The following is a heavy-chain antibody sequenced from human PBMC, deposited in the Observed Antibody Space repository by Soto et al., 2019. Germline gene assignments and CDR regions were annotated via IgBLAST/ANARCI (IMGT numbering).Heavy chain of an antibody. J-gene: IGHJ3*02. CDR2: INNDGSGT. Sequence: EAQLVESGGGLVQPGGSLRLSCAASGFTFNTYWMHWVRQDPGKGLVWVSRINNDGSGTNYADSVKGRFTISRDNANNTLYLQMNGLRAADKAVYYCTRGANAFDIWGQGTTVTVSS. V-gene: IGHV3-74*01. CDR3: TRGANAFDI. CDR1: GFTFNTYW.